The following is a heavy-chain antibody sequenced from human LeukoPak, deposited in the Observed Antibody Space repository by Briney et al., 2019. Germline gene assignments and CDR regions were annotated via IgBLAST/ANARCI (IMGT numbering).Heavy chain of an antibody. J-gene: IGHJ4*02. CDR1: GFTFSSYA. V-gene: IGHV3-30*04. CDR3: AREQPSMGDNFDY. D-gene: IGHD3-16*01. CDR2: ISYDGSNK. Sequence: GRSLRLSCAASGFTFSSYAMHWVRQAPGKGLEWVAVISYDGSNKYYADSVKGRFTISRDNSKNTLYLQMNSLRAEDTAVYYYAREQPSMGDNFDYWGQGTLVTVSS.